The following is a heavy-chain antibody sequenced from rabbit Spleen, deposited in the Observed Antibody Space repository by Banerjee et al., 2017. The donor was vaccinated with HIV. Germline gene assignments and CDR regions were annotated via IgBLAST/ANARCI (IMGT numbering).Heavy chain of an antibody. Sequence: QSLEESGGDMVKPGASLTLTCTASGFSFSTSYYICWVRQAPGKGLEWIGCMYPDGVGSTAYASWAKGRFTISKTSSTTVTLQMTSLTAADTATYFCARADRYTDFYDLWGPGTLVTVS. V-gene: IGHV1S40*01. CDR2: MYPDGVGST. J-gene: IGHJ4*01. CDR3: ARADRYTDFYDL. CDR1: GFSFSTSYY. D-gene: IGHD1-1*01.